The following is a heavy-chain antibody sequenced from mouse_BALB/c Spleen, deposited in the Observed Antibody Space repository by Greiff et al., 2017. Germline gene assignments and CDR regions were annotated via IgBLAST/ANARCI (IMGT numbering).Heavy chain of an antibody. V-gene: IGHV1-4*01. D-gene: IGHD2-2*01. CDR1: GYTFTSYT. CDR3: ARQVYYGYDGNLAY. CDR2: INPSSGYT. Sequence: VHLVESGAELARPGASVKMSCKASGYTFTSYTMHWVKQRPGQGLEWIGYINPSSGYTNYNQKFKDKATLTADKSSSTAYMQLSSLTSEDSAVYYCARQVYYGYDGNLAYWGQGTLVTVSA. J-gene: IGHJ3*01.